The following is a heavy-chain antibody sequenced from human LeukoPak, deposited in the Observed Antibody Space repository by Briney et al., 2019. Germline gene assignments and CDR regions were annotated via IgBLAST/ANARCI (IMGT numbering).Heavy chain of an antibody. Sequence: GGSLRLSCAASGFTFSSYCMHWVRQAPGKGLVWVSRINSDGSSTSYADSVKGRFTISRDNAKNTLYLQMNSLRAEDTAVYYCARRDCSGGSCYLDYWGQGTLVTVSS. CDR3: ARRDCSGGSCYLDY. J-gene: IGHJ4*02. CDR2: INSDGSST. CDR1: GFTFSSYC. V-gene: IGHV3-74*01. D-gene: IGHD2-15*01.